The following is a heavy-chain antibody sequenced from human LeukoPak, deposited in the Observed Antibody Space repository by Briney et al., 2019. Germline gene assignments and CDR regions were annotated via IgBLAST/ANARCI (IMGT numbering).Heavy chain of an antibody. CDR1: GESFTNFY. CDR3: ARRGRVQLWSKIFDY. CDR2: IKHSGTT. V-gene: IGHV4-34*01. D-gene: IGHD5-18*01. Sequence: PSETLSLTCAVFGESFTNFYWTWIRQSPSNGLEWIGEIKHSGTTNYNPSFKSRVTISLDTSKTQFSLKLTSVTAADTAVYYCARRGRVQLWSKIFDYWGQGTLVTVSS. J-gene: IGHJ4*02.